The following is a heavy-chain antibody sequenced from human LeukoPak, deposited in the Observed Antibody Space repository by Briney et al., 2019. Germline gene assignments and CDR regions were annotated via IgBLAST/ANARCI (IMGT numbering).Heavy chain of an antibody. CDR3: ARVVRGPGPSNWFDP. V-gene: IGHV4-39*01. J-gene: IGHJ5*02. CDR1: GGSISSSSYY. Sequence: PSETLSLTCNVSGGSISSSSYYWGWIRQPPGKGLEWIGSIYYSGSTYYNPSLMSRVTISVDTSKNQFSLKLSSVTAADTAVYYCARVVRGPGPSNWFDPWGQGTLVTVSS. D-gene: IGHD3-10*01. CDR2: IYYSGST.